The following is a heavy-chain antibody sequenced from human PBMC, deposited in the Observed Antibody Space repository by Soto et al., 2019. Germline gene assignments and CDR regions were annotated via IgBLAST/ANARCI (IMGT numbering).Heavy chain of an antibody. CDR1: GYTFTSYD. Sequence: ASVKVSCKASGYTFTSYDINWVRQATGQGLEWMGWMNPNSGNTGYAQKFQGRVTMTRNTSISTAYMELSSLRSEDTAVYYCARGFYGSYYYYYMDVWGKGTTVTVSS. CDR2: MNPNSGNT. D-gene: IGHD3-10*01. J-gene: IGHJ6*03. V-gene: IGHV1-8*01. CDR3: ARGFYGSYYYYYMDV.